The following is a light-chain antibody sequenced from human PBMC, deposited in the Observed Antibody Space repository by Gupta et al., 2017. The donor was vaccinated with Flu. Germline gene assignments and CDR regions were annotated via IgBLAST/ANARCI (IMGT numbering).Light chain of an antibody. Sequence: GGNNIGRRYVQCYQQQPRRAPVVVVYDDNDRPSAIPAQFSGSNSGNTATLTVSGVEAGEEADYYYREWDRCCVIRVFGGGSKLTVL. CDR1: NIGRRY. CDR2: DDN. J-gene: IGLJ2*01. CDR3: REWDRCCVIRV. V-gene: IGLV3-21*02.